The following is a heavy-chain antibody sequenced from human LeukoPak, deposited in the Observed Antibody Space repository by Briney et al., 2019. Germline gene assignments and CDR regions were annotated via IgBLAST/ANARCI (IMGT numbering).Heavy chain of an antibody. CDR1: GGSISSRSYY. V-gene: IGHV4-39*01. Sequence: SEALSLTCIVSGGSISSRSYYWGWIRQPPGEWLEWIGNIYYRGSTYYNPSLKSRVTISVDTSKNQLSLKLSSVTAAHQAVYYCARNALTNVADYWGQGTLVTVSS. CDR2: IYYRGST. D-gene: IGHD3-9*01. J-gene: IGHJ4*02. CDR3: ARNALTNVADY.